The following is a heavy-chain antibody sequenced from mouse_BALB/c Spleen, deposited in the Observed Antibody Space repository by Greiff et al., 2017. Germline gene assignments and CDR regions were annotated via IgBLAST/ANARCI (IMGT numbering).Heavy chain of an antibody. CDR3: ARSGYGIYVYYFDY. CDR1: GFTIKDYY. D-gene: IGHD2-1*01. V-gene: IGHV14-1*01. CDR2: IDPENGDT. J-gene: IGHJ2*01. Sequence: VQLKESGAELVRPGASVKLSCTASGFTIKDYYMHWVKQRPEQGLEWIGWIDPENGDTEYAPKFQGQATMTADTSSNTAYLQLSSLTSEDTAVDYCARSGYGIYVYYFDYWGQGTTLTVSA.